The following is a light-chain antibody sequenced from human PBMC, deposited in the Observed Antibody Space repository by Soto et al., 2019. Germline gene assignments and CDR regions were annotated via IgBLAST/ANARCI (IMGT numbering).Light chain of an antibody. V-gene: IGKV3-15*01. Sequence: EIVMTQSLATLSVSPGEIATLSCGASQSVSSNLAWYQQKPGQAPRLLIYAAFTRATGFPVRFSGSGSGTEFTLTISSLQSEDFAIYYCQQYKNWPPLTFGGGTKVEIK. CDR2: AAF. J-gene: IGKJ4*01. CDR3: QQYKNWPPLT. CDR1: QSVSSN.